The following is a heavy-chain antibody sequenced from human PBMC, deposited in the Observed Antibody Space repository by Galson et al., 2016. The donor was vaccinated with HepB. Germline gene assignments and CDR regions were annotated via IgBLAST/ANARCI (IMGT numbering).Heavy chain of an antibody. J-gene: IGHJ5*02. CDR2: TYHRGKV. D-gene: IGHD1-7*01. CDR1: GVFINTTDW. V-gene: IGHV4-4*02. CDR3: ARFTPFNWTYDL. Sequence: SETLSLTCAVSGVFINTTDWWSWVRQPPGKGLEWIGETYHRGKVNYNPSLKSRVTISVDKSNNQFSLRLTSVTAADTALYYCARFTPFNWTYDLWGRGTLVTVSS.